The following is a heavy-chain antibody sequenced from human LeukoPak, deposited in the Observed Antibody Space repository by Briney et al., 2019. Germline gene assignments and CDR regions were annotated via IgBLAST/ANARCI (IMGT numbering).Heavy chain of an antibody. D-gene: IGHD2-21*01. CDR3: ARPCIHSWASYAFDI. CDR2: IYYSGST. Sequence: PSETLSLTCTVSGASISSSSYYWGWIRQPPGKGLEWIGSIYYSGSTYYNPSLKSRVTISVDTSKNQFSLKLSSVTAADTAVYYCARPCIHSWASYAFDIWGQGTMVTVSS. V-gene: IGHV4-39*01. CDR1: GASISSSSYY. J-gene: IGHJ3*02.